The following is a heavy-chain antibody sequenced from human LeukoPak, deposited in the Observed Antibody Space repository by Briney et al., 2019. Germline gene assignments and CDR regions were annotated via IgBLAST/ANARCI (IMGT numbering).Heavy chain of an antibody. J-gene: IGHJ4*02. D-gene: IGHD3-22*01. CDR3: AREKTYYYDSSGYPALDY. Sequence: GGSLRLSCAASGFTFRSHWMHWVRQAPGKGLVWVSRINSDGSYTNYADSVKGRFTISRDNAKNTLFLQMNSLRAEDTAVYYCAREKTYYYDSSGYPALDYWGQGTLVTVPS. CDR2: INSDGSYT. V-gene: IGHV3-74*01. CDR1: GFTFRSHW.